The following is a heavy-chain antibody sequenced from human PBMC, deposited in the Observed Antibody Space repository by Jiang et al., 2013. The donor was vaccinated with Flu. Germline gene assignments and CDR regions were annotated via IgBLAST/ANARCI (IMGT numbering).Heavy chain of an antibody. CDR3: ARGRVKVWFGDLTLHRYFDY. CDR2: INHSGST. Sequence: LLKPSETLSLTCAVYGGSFSGYYWSWIRQPPGKGLEWIGEINHSGSTNYNPSLKSRVTISVDTSKNQFSLKLSSVAAADTAVYYCARGRVKVWFGDLTLHRYFDYWGQGTLVTVSS. V-gene: IGHV4-34*01. D-gene: IGHD3-10*01. J-gene: IGHJ4*02. CDR1: GGSFSGYY.